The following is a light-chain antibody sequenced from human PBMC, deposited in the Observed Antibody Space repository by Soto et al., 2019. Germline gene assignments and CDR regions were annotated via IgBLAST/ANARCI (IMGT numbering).Light chain of an antibody. Sequence: QSVPTQPPSVSGAPGQRIIISCTGSSSNIGAGFDVHWYQHLPGTAPKLLVYDNDNRPSGLPARFSDSRSGTSASLAITSLQADDEADYYCQSYDNSLSGVVFGGGTKLTVL. J-gene: IGLJ2*01. V-gene: IGLV1-40*01. CDR3: QSYDNSLSGVV. CDR1: SSNIGAGFD. CDR2: DND.